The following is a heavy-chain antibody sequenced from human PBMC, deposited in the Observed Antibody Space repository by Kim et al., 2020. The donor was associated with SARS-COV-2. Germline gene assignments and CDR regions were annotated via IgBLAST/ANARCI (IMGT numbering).Heavy chain of an antibody. CDR3: ARDRLIAVAGRTCFDY. J-gene: IGHJ4*02. V-gene: IGHV3-11*01. Sequence: VTGRSTTSSENAKNSLYLQMNSLRDEDTAVYYCARDRLIAVAGRTCFDYWGQGTLVTVSS. D-gene: IGHD6-19*01.